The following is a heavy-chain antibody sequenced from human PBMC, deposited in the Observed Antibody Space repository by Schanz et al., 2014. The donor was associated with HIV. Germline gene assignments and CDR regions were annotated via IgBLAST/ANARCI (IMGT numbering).Heavy chain of an antibody. CDR1: GFTFSTCG. CDR3: AKDGSWEAFDAFDI. Sequence: QVQLVESGGGVVQPGRALRLSCAASGFTFSTCGMHWVRQAPGKGLECGAFIWYDGSNKYYADSVKGRFTISRDNSKNTLYLQMYSLRAEDTAVYYCAKDGSWEAFDAFDIWGQGTMVTVSS. D-gene: IGHD1-26*01. CDR2: IWYDGSNK. V-gene: IGHV3-30*02. J-gene: IGHJ3*02.